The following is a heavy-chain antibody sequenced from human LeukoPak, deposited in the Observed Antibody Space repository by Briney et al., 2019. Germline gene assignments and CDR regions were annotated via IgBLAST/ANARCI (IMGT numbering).Heavy chain of an antibody. Sequence: PGGSLRLSCAASGFTVSSNYMSWVRQAPGKGLEWVSVIYSGGSTYYADSAKGRFTISRDNSKNTLYLQMNSLRAEDTAVYYCARDQYGDYVFDYWGQGTLVTVSS. CDR3: ARDQYGDYVFDY. J-gene: IGHJ4*02. CDR1: GFTVSSNY. D-gene: IGHD4-17*01. V-gene: IGHV3-66*01. CDR2: IYSGGST.